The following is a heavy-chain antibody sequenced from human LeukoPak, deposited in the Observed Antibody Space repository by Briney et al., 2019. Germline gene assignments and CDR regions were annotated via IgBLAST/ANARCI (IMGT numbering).Heavy chain of an antibody. V-gene: IGHV1-18*01. J-gene: IGHJ4*02. Sequence: ASVKVSCKASGYTFTSYGISWVRQAPGQGLEWMGWISAYNGNTNYAQKLQGRVTMTTDTSTSTAYMELRSLRSDDTAVYYSARTYCSSTSCWYGSYYFDYWGQGTLVTVSS. CDR1: GYTFTSYG. CDR2: ISAYNGNT. CDR3: ARTYCSSTSCWYGSYYFDY. D-gene: IGHD2-2*01.